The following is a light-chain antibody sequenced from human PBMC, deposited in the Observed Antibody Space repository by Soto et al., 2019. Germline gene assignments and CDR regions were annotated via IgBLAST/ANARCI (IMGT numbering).Light chain of an antibody. CDR2: EGS. Sequence: QSALTQPASVSGSPGQSITISCTGTSNNVGTYNLVSWYQQHPSKAPKLLIYEGSKRPSGVSNRFSGSKSANTASLTISGLQAEDEADYYCCSYAGGSTYVFGTGTKLTVL. J-gene: IGLJ1*01. CDR1: SNNVGTYNL. CDR3: CSYAGGSTYV. V-gene: IGLV2-23*01.